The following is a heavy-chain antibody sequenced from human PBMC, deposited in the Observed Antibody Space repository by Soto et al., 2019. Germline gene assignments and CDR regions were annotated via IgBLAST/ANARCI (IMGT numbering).Heavy chain of an antibody. Sequence: GASVKVSCKASGYDFNNYGISWVRQAPGQGLEWMGWISADNGNTNNAQKFQGRVTMTTDPSTRTVYMELTSLSSDDTAVYYCARDRRLVGAARPEYFQHWGQGTLVTVPQ. CDR1: GYDFNNYG. D-gene: IGHD1-26*01. J-gene: IGHJ1*01. CDR2: ISADNGNT. V-gene: IGHV1-18*04. CDR3: ARDRRLVGAARPEYFQH.